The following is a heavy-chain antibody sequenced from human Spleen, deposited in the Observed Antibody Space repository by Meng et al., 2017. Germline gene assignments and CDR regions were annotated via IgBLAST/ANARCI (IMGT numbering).Heavy chain of an antibody. CDR1: GFTFSSYA. D-gene: IGHD6-13*01. J-gene: IGHJ6*02. V-gene: IGHV3-30*01. CDR3: ARDLYSNSWYVMYYYGMDV. Sequence: GESLKISCAASGFTFSSYAMHWVRQAPGKGLEWVAVISYDGSNKYYADSVKGRFTISRDNSKNTLYLQMNSLRAKDTAVYYCARDLYSNSWYVMYYYGMDVWGQGTMVTVSS. CDR2: ISYDGSNK.